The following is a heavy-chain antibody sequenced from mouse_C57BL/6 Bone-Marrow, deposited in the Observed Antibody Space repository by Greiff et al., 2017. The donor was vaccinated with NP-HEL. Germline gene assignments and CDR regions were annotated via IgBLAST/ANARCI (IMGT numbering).Heavy chain of an antibody. CDR2: IYPGGGYT. J-gene: IGHJ3*01. Sequence: VQLQQSGAELVRPGPSVKMSCKASGYTFTNYWIGWAKQRPGHGLEWIGDIYPGGGYTNYNEKFKGKATLTADKSSSTAYMQFSSLTSEDSAIYYCARGPQYYYGSSYGFAYWGQGTLVTVSA. CDR1: GYTFTNYW. D-gene: IGHD1-1*01. V-gene: IGHV1-63*01. CDR3: ARGPQYYYGSSYGFAY.